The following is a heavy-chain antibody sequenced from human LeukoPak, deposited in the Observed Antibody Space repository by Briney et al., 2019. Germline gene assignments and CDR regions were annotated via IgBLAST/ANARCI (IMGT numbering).Heavy chain of an antibody. CDR3: ARGSSGWYSIDY. CDR1: GGSINNYY. D-gene: IGHD6-19*01. CDR2: IYSSGTT. Sequence: PSETLSLTCTVSGGSINNYYWSWIRQPAGKGLEWIGRIYSSGTTNYNPSLNSRVTMSVDTSKNQFSLKLSSVTAADTAVYYCARGSSGWYSIDYWGQGTLVTVSS. J-gene: IGHJ4*02. V-gene: IGHV4-4*07.